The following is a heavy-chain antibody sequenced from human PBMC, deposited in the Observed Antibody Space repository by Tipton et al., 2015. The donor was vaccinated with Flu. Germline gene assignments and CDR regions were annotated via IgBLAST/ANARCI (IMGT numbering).Heavy chain of an antibody. J-gene: IGHJ6*03. CDR1: GGSISSYY. D-gene: IGHD2-21*01. V-gene: IGHV4-59*01. CDR3: ARSISYYYYYYMDV. CDR2: IYYSGST. Sequence: TLSLTCTVSGGSISSYYWSWIRQPPGKGLEWIGYIYYSGSTNYNPSLKSRVTISVGTSKNQFSLKLSSVTAADTAVYYCARSISYYYYYYMDVWGKGTTVTVSS.